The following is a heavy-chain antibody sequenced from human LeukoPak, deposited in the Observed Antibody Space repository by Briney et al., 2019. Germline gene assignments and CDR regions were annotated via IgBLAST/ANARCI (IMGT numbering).Heavy chain of an antibody. J-gene: IGHJ4*02. Sequence: GRSLRLSCAASGFTFSSYAMHWVRQAPGKGLEWLAYIRYDGSSKYYADFVKGRFTISRDYSKNTLYLHMNSLRAEDTAVYYCARDQAGSGHYADYWGQGTLVTVSS. V-gene: IGHV3-33*08. CDR1: GFTFSSYA. CDR3: ARDQAGSGHYADY. CDR2: IRYDGSSK. D-gene: IGHD3-10*01.